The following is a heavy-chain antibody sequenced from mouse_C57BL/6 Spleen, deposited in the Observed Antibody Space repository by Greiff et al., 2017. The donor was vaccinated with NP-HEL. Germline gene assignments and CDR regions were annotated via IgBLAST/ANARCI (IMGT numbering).Heavy chain of an antibody. CDR3: ARGGTRDYFDY. Sequence: QVQLQQPGAELVMPGASVKLSCKASGYTFTSYWMHWVKQRPGQGLEWIGEIDPSDSYTNYNQKFKGKSTLTVDKSSSTAYMQLSSLTSEDSAVYYCARGGTRDYFDYWGQGTTLTVSS. D-gene: IGHD3-3*01. V-gene: IGHV1-69*01. CDR1: GYTFTSYW. CDR2: IDPSDSYT. J-gene: IGHJ2*01.